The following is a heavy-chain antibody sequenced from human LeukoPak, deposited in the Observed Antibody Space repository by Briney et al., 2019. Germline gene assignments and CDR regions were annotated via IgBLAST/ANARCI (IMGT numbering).Heavy chain of an antibody. CDR3: AKLRYCSSTSCCTPVYFDY. CDR2: ISGSGGST. J-gene: IGHJ4*02. D-gene: IGHD2-2*02. Sequence: GGSLRLSCAASGFTFSSYAMSWVRQAPGKGLEWVSAISGSGGSTYYADSVKGRFTISRDNSKNTLYLQMNSLRAEDTAVYYCAKLRYCSSTSCCTPVYFDYWGQGTLVTVSS. V-gene: IGHV3-23*01. CDR1: GFTFSSYA.